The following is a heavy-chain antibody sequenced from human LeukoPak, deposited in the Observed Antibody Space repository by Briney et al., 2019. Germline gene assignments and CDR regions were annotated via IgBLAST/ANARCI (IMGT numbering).Heavy chain of an antibody. CDR1: GFSVRDYA. CDR3: ATFGVIVRNNYLDY. Sequence: GGSLRLSCAASGFSVRDYAMHWVRQAPGKGLEWVAVMSYEETYKNYAEAVKGRFTISRDNSKNTLFLQMNSLRAEDTAVYYCATFGVIVRNNYLDYWGQGALVAVSS. J-gene: IGHJ4*02. CDR2: MSYEETYK. D-gene: IGHD3-3*01. V-gene: IGHV3-30-3*01.